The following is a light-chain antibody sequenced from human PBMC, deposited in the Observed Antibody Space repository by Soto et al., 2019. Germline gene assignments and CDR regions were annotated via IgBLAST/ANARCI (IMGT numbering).Light chain of an antibody. CDR2: AAS. CDR3: QQSYSAS. V-gene: IGKV1-39*01. Sequence: DIQMTQSPSSLSASVGDRVTITCRASQSIARYLNWYQQKPGKAPKLPIYAASSLQSGVPSRFSGSGSGTDFTLTISSLLPEDFATYYCQQSYSASFGGGTKVDIK. J-gene: IGKJ4*01. CDR1: QSIARY.